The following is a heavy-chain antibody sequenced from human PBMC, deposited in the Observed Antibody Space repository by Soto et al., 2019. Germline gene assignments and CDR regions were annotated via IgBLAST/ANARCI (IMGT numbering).Heavy chain of an antibody. Sequence: GGSLRLSCAASGFTFSSYGMHWVRQAPGKGLEWVAVIWFDGSNKYYVDSVKGRFTISRDNSKNTPYLQMNSLRAEDTAVYYCARYSSSDAENYYYYGMEVWGQGTTVTVSS. J-gene: IGHJ6*02. D-gene: IGHD2-2*01. V-gene: IGHV3-33*01. CDR1: GFTFSSYG. CDR2: IWFDGSNK. CDR3: ARYSSSDAENYYYYGMEV.